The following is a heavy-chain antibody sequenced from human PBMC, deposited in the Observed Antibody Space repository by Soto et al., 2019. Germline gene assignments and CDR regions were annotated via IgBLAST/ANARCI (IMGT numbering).Heavy chain of an antibody. Sequence: EVQLLESGGALVQPGGSLRLSCAASGFTFSSYAMTWVRQAPGKGLEWVSALSGSGGTTYYADSVKGRFTISRDNSKNTVYLQMNSLRAEDTALYYCAGLHKIDYWGQGTLVTVSS. CDR3: AGLHKIDY. V-gene: IGHV3-23*01. J-gene: IGHJ4*02. CDR2: LSGSGGTT. CDR1: GFTFSSYA.